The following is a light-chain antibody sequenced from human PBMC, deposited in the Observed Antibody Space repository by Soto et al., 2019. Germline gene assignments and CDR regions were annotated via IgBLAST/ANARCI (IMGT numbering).Light chain of an antibody. CDR3: HQYNSWPRT. CDR1: QSVGMN. CDR2: AAS. J-gene: IGKJ1*01. V-gene: IGKV3-15*01. Sequence: EIVMTQSPATLSVSPGERVSLSCRASQSVGMNLAWYQQKPGQAPRLLIYAASSRVTYFPAGFSASGSGTEFTLTISSLQSEDFAVYYCHQYNSWPRTFGQGTRVDIK.